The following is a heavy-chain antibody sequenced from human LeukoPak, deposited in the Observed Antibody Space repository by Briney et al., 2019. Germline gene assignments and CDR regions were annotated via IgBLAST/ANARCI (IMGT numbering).Heavy chain of an antibody. Sequence: GASVKVSCKASGYTFTNLAMHWVRQAPGQGLEWMGWIDTANGNTKYLQKFQGRVTITRDTSARIVYMELSSLRFEDTALYYCARPGASSPGNWFASWGQGSLVTVSS. D-gene: IGHD6-13*01. V-gene: IGHV1-3*04. CDR2: IDTANGNT. J-gene: IGHJ5*01. CDR1: GYTFTNLA. CDR3: ARPGASSPGNWFAS.